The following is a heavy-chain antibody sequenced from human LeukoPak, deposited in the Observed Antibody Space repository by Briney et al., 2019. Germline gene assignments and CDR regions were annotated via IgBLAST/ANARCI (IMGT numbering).Heavy chain of an antibody. CDR3: ARALEMPTIINQAYAMDV. J-gene: IGHJ6*02. D-gene: IGHD5-24*01. CDR1: GGTFSSYA. Sequence: ASVKVSCKASGGTFSSYAISWVRQAPGQGLEWMGRIIPILGIANYAQKFQGRVTITADKSTSTAYMELSSLRSEDTAMYYCARALEMPTIINQAYAMDVWGQGTAVIVSS. V-gene: IGHV1-69*04. CDR2: IIPILGIA.